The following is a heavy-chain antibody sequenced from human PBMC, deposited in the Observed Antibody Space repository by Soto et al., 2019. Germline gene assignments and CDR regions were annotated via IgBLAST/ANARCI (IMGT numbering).Heavy chain of an antibody. Sequence: QITLKESGPTLVKPTQTLTLTCTFSGFSLTTSGVGVGWIRQPPGKALEWLALVYGDDDKRYTPSLKSRLTSTKATSTNQVVFTMTTMDPVDTATYYCARNIFGLYVGAFDVWGQGTMVTVSS. J-gene: IGHJ3*01. V-gene: IGHV2-5*02. CDR2: VYGDDDK. D-gene: IGHD2-8*01. CDR3: ARNIFGLYVGAFDV. CDR1: GFSLTTSGVG.